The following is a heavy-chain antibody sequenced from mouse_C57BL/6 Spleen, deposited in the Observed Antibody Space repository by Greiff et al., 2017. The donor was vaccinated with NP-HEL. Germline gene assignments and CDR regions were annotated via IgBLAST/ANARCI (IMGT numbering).Heavy chain of an antibody. D-gene: IGHD2-1*01. J-gene: IGHJ1*03. Sequence: VQLVESGAELVKPGASVKISCKASGYAFSSYWMNWVKQRPGKGLEWIGQIYPGDGDTNYNGKFKGKATLTADKSSSTAYMQLSSLTSEDSAVYFCARGNHLWYFDVWGTGTTVTVSS. V-gene: IGHV1-80*01. CDR1: GYAFSSYW. CDR3: ARGNHLWYFDV. CDR2: IYPGDGDT.